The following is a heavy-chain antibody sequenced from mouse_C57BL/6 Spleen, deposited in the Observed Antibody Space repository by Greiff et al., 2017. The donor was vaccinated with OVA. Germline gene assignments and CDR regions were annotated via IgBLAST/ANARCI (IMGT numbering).Heavy chain of an antibody. D-gene: IGHD1-1*01. Sequence: EVQRVESGGDLVKPGGSLKLSCAASGFTFSSYGMSWVRQTPDKRLEWVATISSGGSYTYYPDSVKGRFTISRDNAKNTLYLQMSSLKSEDTAMYYCARHYGSSRWYFDVWGTGTTVTVSS. J-gene: IGHJ1*03. V-gene: IGHV5-6*01. CDR2: ISSGGSYT. CDR1: GFTFSSYG. CDR3: ARHYGSSRWYFDV.